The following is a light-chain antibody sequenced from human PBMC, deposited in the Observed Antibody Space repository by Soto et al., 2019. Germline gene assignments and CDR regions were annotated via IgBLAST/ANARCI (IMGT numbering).Light chain of an antibody. CDR2: GSS. CDR1: ENVGTN. J-gene: IGKJ4*01. CDR3: QQYNNWGLS. V-gene: IGKV3D-15*01. Sequence: IVMTQSPATLSASPGDEVTLSCRASENVGTNLAWYQQKPGQAPRLLIYGSSTRATGIPATFSGSGSVTEFTLTISSLQSEESAIYYCQQYNNWGLSFCGGTKVEIK.